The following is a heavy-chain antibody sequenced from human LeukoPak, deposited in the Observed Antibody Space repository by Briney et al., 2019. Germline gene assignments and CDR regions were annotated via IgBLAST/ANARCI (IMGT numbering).Heavy chain of an antibody. V-gene: IGHV1-2*02. J-gene: IGHJ6*03. CDR1: GYIYTGYY. CDR3: ARAPGGSSYSGHYYYYQFMDV. CDR2: INPNSCGT. D-gene: IGHD6-6*01. Sequence: GASVTVSCKASGYIYTGYYMHWVRQAPGQGLEWMGWINPNSCGTNYAQKFQGRVTMTRDTSISTAYMELSRLRSDDTAVYYLARAPGGSSYSGHYYYYQFMDVWGKGTTVTVSS.